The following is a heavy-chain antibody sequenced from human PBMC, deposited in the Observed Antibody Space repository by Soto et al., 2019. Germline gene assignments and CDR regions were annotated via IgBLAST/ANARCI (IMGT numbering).Heavy chain of an antibody. D-gene: IGHD2-15*01. Sequence: GESLKISCKGSGYSFTSYRISWVRQMPGKGLEWMGRIDPSDSYTNYSPSFQGHVTISADKSISTAYLQWSSLKASDTAMYYCARLNCSGGSCSYYYYYGMDVWGQGTTVTVSS. CDR2: IDPSDSYT. J-gene: IGHJ6*02. V-gene: IGHV5-10-1*01. CDR1: GYSFTSYR. CDR3: ARLNCSGGSCSYYYYYGMDV.